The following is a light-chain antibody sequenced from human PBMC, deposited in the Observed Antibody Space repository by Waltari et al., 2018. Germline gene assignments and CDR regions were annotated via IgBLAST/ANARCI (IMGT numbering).Light chain of an antibody. Sequence: DIQMIQSPSTLSAFVGDTVNITCRASESINSWLAWYQEKPGKAPKLLIQKASNLESGVPSRFSGSGSGTEFTLTISSLQADDFASYYCQQYRISPWTFGQGTKVEI. CDR3: QQYRISPWT. CDR2: KAS. V-gene: IGKV1-5*03. CDR1: ESINSW. J-gene: IGKJ1*01.